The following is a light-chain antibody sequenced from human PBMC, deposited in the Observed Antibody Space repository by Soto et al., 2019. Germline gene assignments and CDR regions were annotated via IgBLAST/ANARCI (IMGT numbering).Light chain of an antibody. V-gene: IGKV1-5*03. CDR1: QNIYTW. CDR2: KAS. CDR3: KHYNSYSEA. J-gene: IGKJ1*01. Sequence: DYQVTQSPSTLSASVGDRVTITCRASQNIYTWLAWYQQKPGIAPKLLIHKASTLESGVQSRFSGSGFGTEFTLTISGLQPDDFATYYCKHYNSYSEAFGQGTKVDIK.